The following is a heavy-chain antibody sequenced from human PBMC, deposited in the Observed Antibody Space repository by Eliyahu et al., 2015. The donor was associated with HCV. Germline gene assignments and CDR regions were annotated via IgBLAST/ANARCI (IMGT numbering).Heavy chain of an antibody. J-gene: IGHJ4*02. CDR1: GFXIYEYG. Sequence: EVQLVESGGGLVQPGRSLRLSCTGSGFXIYEYGMGWVRQAPGKGLXWGXFIRNRXHGEXTSLAXSVEGRFTISRDDSKNIVYLQMNSLKTGDTGVYYCTRGDSGSLSSGPDYWGQGTQVTVSS. CDR2: IRNRXHGEXT. V-gene: IGHV3-49*04. CDR3: TRGDSGSLSSGPDY. D-gene: IGHD1-26*01.